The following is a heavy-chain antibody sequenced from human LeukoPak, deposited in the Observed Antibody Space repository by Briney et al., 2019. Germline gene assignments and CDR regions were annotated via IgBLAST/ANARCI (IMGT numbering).Heavy chain of an antibody. J-gene: IGHJ4*02. D-gene: IGHD3-16*01. Sequence: PGGSLRLSCAASGFTFSSYAMSWVRQAPGKGLEWVANINQDGSGKNYVDSVRGRFIISRGNAENSLYLQMNSLRAEDTAVYYCARDAFGTGSNWGQGTLVTVSS. V-gene: IGHV3-7*03. CDR3: ARDAFGTGSN. CDR1: GFTFSSYA. CDR2: INQDGSGK.